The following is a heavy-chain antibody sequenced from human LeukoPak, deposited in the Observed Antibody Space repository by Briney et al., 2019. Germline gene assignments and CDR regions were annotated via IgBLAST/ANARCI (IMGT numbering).Heavy chain of an antibody. J-gene: IGHJ4*02. D-gene: IGHD3-3*01. CDR2: INPNSGGT. CDR3: ARESGRFLEWFRAYYFDY. CDR1: GYTFTGYY. V-gene: IGHV1-2*02. Sequence: ASVKVSCKASGYTFTGYYMHWVRQAPGQGLERMGWINPNSGGTNYAQKFQGRVTVTRDTSISTAYMELSRLRSDDTAVYYCARESGRFLEWFRAYYFDYWGQGTLVTVSS.